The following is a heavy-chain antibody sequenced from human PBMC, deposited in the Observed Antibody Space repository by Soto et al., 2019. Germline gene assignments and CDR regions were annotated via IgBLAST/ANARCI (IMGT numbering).Heavy chain of an antibody. Sequence: EVQLLDSGGDLAQPGGSLRLSCTASGFTFSSFGMAWVRQAPGKGLEWVSAISGSGDSSYYADSVKDRFTISRDNPTNTLYLHMNNLRAEDTAVYYCAKVGIGMLSHKHHFDHWGQGTQVTVSS. J-gene: IGHJ4*02. CDR3: AKVGIGMLSHKHHFDH. D-gene: IGHD3-16*02. CDR2: ISGSGDSS. V-gene: IGHV3-23*01. CDR1: GFTFSSFG.